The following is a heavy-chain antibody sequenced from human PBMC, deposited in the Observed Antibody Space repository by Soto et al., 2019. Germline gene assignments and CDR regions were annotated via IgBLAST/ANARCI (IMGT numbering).Heavy chain of an antibody. Sequence: SGTTLMNPTQTLTLACTFSVFSLSTSGVGVGWIRQPPGKALEWLALIYWDDDKRYSPPLKSRLTITKDTSKNQVVLTMTNMDPVDTATYYCARIYYDILTGYSLNYYFDYWGQGTLVTVSS. CDR1: VFSLSTSGVG. CDR3: ARIYYDILTGYSLNYYFDY. D-gene: IGHD3-9*01. J-gene: IGHJ4*02. CDR2: IYWDDDK. V-gene: IGHV2-5*02.